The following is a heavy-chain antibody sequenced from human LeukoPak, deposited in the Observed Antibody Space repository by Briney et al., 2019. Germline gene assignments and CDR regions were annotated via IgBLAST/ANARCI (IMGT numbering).Heavy chain of an antibody. J-gene: IGHJ4*02. CDR1: GFTFSSYG. CDR2: MSYDGIKK. D-gene: IGHD3-22*01. CDR3: AKDSYDSSAYYGTIDY. V-gene: IGHV3-30*18. Sequence: GRSLRLSCAASGFTFSSYGMHWVRQAPGKGLEWVAAMSYDGIKKYYADSVKGRFTISRDNSKNTLYLQMNSLRAEDTAVYYCAKDSYDSSAYYGTIDYWGQGTLVTVSS.